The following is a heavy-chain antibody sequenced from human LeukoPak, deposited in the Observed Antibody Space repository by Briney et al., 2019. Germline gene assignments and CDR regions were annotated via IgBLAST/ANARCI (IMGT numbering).Heavy chain of an antibody. CDR2: IFYTGNA. V-gene: IGHV4-59*08. D-gene: IGHD3-22*01. CDR3: ARMYDRSGYYYPFDY. J-gene: IGHJ4*02. Sequence: SETLSLTCTVSGGSISGYHWNWIRQSPGKGLEWIANIFYTGNADYDPSLKSRVTISLDTPKNQISLKLTSVTAADTAVYYCARMYDRSGYYYPFDYWGQGTLVTVSS. CDR1: GGSISGYH.